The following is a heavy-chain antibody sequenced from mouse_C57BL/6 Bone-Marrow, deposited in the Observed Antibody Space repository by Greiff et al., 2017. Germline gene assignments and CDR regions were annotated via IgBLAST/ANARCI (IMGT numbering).Heavy chain of an antibody. J-gene: IGHJ1*03. CDR2: ILPSIGRT. V-gene: IGHV15-2*01. CDR3: ARRGTTVVGRYFDV. CDR1: DSEVFPIAY. D-gene: IGHD1-1*01. Sequence: QVQLQQSGSELRSPGSSVKLSCKDFDSEVFPIAYMSWVRQKPGHGFEWIGGILPSIGRTIYGEKFEDKATLDADTLSNTAYLELNSLTSEDSAIYYCARRGTTVVGRYFDVWGTGTTVTVSS.